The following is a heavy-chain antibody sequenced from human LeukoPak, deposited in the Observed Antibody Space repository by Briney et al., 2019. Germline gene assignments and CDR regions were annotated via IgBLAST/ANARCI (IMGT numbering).Heavy chain of an antibody. J-gene: IGHJ4*02. CDR3: ARDLTYYYDSSGYYPFDY. CDR2: IIPIFGIA. CDR1: GSTFSTYA. Sequence: ASVKVSCKASGSTFSTYAISWVRQAPGQGLEWMGRIIPIFGIANYAQKFQGRVTITADKSTSTAYMELSSLRSEDTAVYYCARDLTYYYDSSGYYPFDYWGQGTLVTVSS. V-gene: IGHV1-69*04. D-gene: IGHD3-22*01.